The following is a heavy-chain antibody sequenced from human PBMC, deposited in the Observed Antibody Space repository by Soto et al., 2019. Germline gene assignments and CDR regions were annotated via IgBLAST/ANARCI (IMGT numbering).Heavy chain of an antibody. V-gene: IGHV1-69*01. CDR1: GGSLTSYP. D-gene: IGHD3-16*01. CDR2: IIPIHGTT. CDR3: ARGWGLVS. Sequence: QREQSGAEVRKPGSSVKVSCKPSGGSLTSYPMAWVRQAPGQGVEWMGGIIPIHGTTEYAQKFQGRFTITADESTNRATLDLTGLTSEDTVVYYCARGWGLVSWGQGTLVTVSS. J-gene: IGHJ4*02.